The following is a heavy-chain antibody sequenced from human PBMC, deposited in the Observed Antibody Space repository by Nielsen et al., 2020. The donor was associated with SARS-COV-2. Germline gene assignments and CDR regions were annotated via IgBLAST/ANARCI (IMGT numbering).Heavy chain of an antibody. Sequence: SETLSLTCTVSGGSLTNYYWTWIRQTPGKGLEWIGYIYYSGSTYYNPSLKSRVTISVDTSKNQFSLKLSSVTAADTAVYYCARVAPASHDSSGYFPNFDYWGQGTLVTVSS. CDR2: IYYSGST. CDR3: ARVAPASHDSSGYFPNFDY. CDR1: GGSLTNYY. D-gene: IGHD3-22*01. J-gene: IGHJ4*02. V-gene: IGHV4-59*12.